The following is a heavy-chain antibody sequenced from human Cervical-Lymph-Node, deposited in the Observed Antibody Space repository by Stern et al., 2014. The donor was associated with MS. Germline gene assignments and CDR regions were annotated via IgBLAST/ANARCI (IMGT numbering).Heavy chain of an antibody. Sequence: EVQLVESGGGLVQPGGSPRLSREASGFPVGASYMNWVRQAPGKGLEWVSRIHTVGTTHYADSVKGRFTISRANAKNALYLQMDRLTVEDTAVYYCAREIAGRRFEDWGRGTLVAVSP. CDR3: AREIAGRRFED. D-gene: IGHD6-6*01. CDR2: IHTVGTT. J-gene: IGHJ4*02. CDR1: GFPVGASY. V-gene: IGHV3-66*01.